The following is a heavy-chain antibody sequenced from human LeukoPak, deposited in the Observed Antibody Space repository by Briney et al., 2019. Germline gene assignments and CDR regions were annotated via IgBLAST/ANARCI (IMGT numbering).Heavy chain of an antibody. CDR2: ISYEGRTM. V-gene: IGHV3-30*18. Sequence: GGSLRLSCTASGFTFSNYGMHWVRQAPGKGLEWLAVISYEGRTMYYADSVKGRFTISRDNSRNTLFLQMNSLSPDDTAVYYCAKEGTAQISTWYDNWGQGTLVTVSS. CDR1: GFTFSNYG. J-gene: IGHJ4*02. CDR3: AKEGTAQISTWYDN. D-gene: IGHD2-2*01.